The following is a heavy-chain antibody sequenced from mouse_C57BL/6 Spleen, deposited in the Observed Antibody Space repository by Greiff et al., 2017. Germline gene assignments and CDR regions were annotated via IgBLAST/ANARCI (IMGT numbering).Heavy chain of an antibody. CDR3: ARCARYGSKMYYFDY. Sequence: EVKLVESGGGLVQPGGSLSLSCAASGFTFTDYYMSWVRQPPGKALEWLGFIRNKANGYTTEYSASVKGRFTISRDYSQSILYLQMNALRAKDSATYSCARCARYGSKMYYFDYWGQGTTLTVSS. CDR1: GFTFTDYY. CDR2: IRNKANGYTT. V-gene: IGHV7-3*01. D-gene: IGHD1-1*01. J-gene: IGHJ2*01.